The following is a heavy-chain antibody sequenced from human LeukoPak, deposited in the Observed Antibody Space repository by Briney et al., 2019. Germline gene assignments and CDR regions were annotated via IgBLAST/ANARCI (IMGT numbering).Heavy chain of an antibody. V-gene: IGHV1-46*01. CDR3: ARATWYGGNPSGAFDI. Sequence: ASVKVSCKASGCTFTNYHLHWVRQAPGQGLEWMGIINPSGGSTSYAQKFQDRVTMTRDTSTSTVYMELNSLRSEDTAVYYCARATWYGGNPSGAFDIWGQGTMVTVSS. D-gene: IGHD4/OR15-4a*01. CDR2: INPSGGST. J-gene: IGHJ3*02. CDR1: GCTFTNYH.